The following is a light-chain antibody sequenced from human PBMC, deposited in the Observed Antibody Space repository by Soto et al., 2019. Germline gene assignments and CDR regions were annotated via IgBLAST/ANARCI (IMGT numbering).Light chain of an antibody. CDR2: WAS. CDR3: QQYHSNPYS. CDR1: QSVLYSSNNKNY. Sequence: DIVMTQSPDSLAVSLGERATINCKSSQSVLYSSNNKNYLAWYQQKSGQPPKLLIYWASTRESGVPDRFSGSGSGTAFTLTISSVQAEDVEVYYCQQYHSNPYSFGQGTNLQIK. J-gene: IGKJ2*01. V-gene: IGKV4-1*01.